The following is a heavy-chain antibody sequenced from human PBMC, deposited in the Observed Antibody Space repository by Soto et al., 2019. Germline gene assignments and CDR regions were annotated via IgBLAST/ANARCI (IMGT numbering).Heavy chain of an antibody. D-gene: IGHD4-17*01. CDR2: VYYSGST. CDR3: ARAMTTVTTIDY. CDR1: GGSISSDY. Sequence: PSETLSLTCTVSGGSISSDYWSWIRQPPGKGLEWIGYVYYSGSTNYNPSLKSRVTISVDRSKNQFSLKLSSVTAADTAVYYCARAMTTVTTIDYWGQGTLVTVSS. J-gene: IGHJ4*02. V-gene: IGHV4-59*12.